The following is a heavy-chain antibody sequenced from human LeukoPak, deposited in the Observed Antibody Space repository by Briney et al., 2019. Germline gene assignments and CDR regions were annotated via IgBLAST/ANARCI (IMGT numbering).Heavy chain of an antibody. Sequence: ASVKVSCKASGYTFTSYDINWVRQATGQGLEWMGRMNPNSGNTGYAQKFQGRVTMTRNTSISTAYMELSSLRSEDTAVYYCARGSRVVVVAATCFDYWGQGTLVTVSS. CDR3: ARGSRVVVVAATCFDY. CDR2: MNPNSGNT. D-gene: IGHD2-15*01. V-gene: IGHV1-8*01. J-gene: IGHJ4*02. CDR1: GYTFTSYD.